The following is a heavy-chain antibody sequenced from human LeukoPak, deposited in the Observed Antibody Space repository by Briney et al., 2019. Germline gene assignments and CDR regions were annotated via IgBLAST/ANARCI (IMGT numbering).Heavy chain of an antibody. D-gene: IGHD5-18*01. CDR1: GFTFSSYS. CDR2: ISSSSSYI. CDR3: ATHDQIRYSYVDY. V-gene: IGHV3-21*01. J-gene: IGHJ4*02. Sequence: GGSLRLSCAASGFTFSSYSMNWVRQAPGKGLEWVSSISSSSSYIYYADSVKGRFTISRDNAKNSLYLQMNSLRAEDTAVYYCATHDQIRYSYVDYWGQGTLVTVSS.